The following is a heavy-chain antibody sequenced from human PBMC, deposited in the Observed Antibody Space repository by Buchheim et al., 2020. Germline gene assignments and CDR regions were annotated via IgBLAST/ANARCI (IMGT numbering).Heavy chain of an antibody. Sequence: QVQLQESGPGLVKPSQTLSLTCTVSGGSISSGNYYWSWIRQPPGKGLEWIGYIYYSGSTYFNLSLKSRVTISVDTSKNQIFLKLSSVPAADSAVYYSAREGVGADLTNWFDPWGQGTL. CDR1: GGSISSGNYY. CDR2: IYYSGST. J-gene: IGHJ5*02. CDR3: AREGVGADLTNWFDP. V-gene: IGHV4-30-4*01. D-gene: IGHD1-26*01.